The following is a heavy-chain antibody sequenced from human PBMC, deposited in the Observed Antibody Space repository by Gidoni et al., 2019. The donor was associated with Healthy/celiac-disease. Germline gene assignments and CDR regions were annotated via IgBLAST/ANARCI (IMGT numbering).Heavy chain of an antibody. CDR2: ISGSGGST. Sequence: EVQLLESGGGLVQPGGSLRLSCAAAGFTFSSYAMSWVRQAPGKGMEWGAAISGSGGSTYYADSVKGRFTIARDNSKNTLYLQMNSLRAEDTAVYYCAKEAATERIAARQDFDYWGQGTLVTVSS. D-gene: IGHD6-6*01. J-gene: IGHJ4*02. V-gene: IGHV3-23*01. CDR3: AKEAATERIAARQDFDY. CDR1: GFTFSSYA.